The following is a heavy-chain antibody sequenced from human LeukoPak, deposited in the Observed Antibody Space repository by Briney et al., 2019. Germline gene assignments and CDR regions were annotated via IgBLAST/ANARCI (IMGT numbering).Heavy chain of an antibody. CDR2: IIPIFGTA. CDR1: GGTFSSYA. Sequence: SVKVSCKASGGTFSSYAISWVRQAPGQGLEWMGGIIPIFGTANYAQKFQGRVTITADESTSTAYMELSSLRSEDTAVYHCAREAWTGYYGMDVWGQGTTVTVSS. D-gene: IGHD3/OR15-3a*01. J-gene: IGHJ6*02. CDR3: AREAWTGYYGMDV. V-gene: IGHV1-69*13.